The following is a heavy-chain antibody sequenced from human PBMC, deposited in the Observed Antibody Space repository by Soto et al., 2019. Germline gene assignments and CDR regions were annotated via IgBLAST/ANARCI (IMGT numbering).Heavy chain of an antibody. J-gene: IGHJ6*02. Sequence: QVQLVQSGTEEKKPGASVKVSCKDSGYTFTSYAMHWVRQAHGQRLEWMGWINAGNGNTKYSQKFQGRVTITMDTSASTAYMELSSLRAEATAGYYGARDPSYYGMDVWGQGTTVTVSS. CDR3: ARDPSYYGMDV. CDR1: GYTFTSYA. V-gene: IGHV1-3*05. CDR2: INAGNGNT.